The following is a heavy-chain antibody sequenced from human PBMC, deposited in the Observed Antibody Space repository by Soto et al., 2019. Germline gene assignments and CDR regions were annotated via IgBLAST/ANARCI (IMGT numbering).Heavy chain of an antibody. CDR1: GFTFSSYW. D-gene: IGHD3-10*01. CDR3: ARVMVRGFGMCHDAFDI. V-gene: IGHV3-74*01. CDR2: INSDGSST. Sequence: EVQLVESGGGLVQPGGSLRLSCAASGFTFSSYWMHWVRQAPGKGLVWVSRINSDGSSTSYADSVKGRFTISRDNVKNTLYVQMDSLRAEDTAVYYCARVMVRGFGMCHDAFDIWGQGTMVTVSS. J-gene: IGHJ3*02.